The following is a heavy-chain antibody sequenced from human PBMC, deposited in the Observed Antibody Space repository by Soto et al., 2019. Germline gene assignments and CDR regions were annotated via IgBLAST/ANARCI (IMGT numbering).Heavy chain of an antibody. CDR2: INHSGST. Sequence: PSETLSLTCAVYGGSFSGYHWSWIRQPPGKGLEWIGEINHSGSTNYNPSLKSRVTISVDTSKNQFSLKLSSVTAADTAVYYCARVCYYGSGSYYSKRYYYYYGMDVWGQGTTVTVSS. CDR1: GGSFSGYH. V-gene: IGHV4-34*01. J-gene: IGHJ6*02. CDR3: ARVCYYGSGSYYSKRYYYYYGMDV. D-gene: IGHD3-10*01.